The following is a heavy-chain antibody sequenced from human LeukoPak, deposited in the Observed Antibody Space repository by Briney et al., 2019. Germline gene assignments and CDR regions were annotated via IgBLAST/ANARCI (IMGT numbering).Heavy chain of an antibody. Sequence: GKSLRLSCAASGFTFSSHAMHWVRQAPGKGLEWVALISYDGSNKYYADSVKGRFTISRDNSMNTLYLQMNSLRDEDTAVYYCARDQTPFYWGQGSLVTVSS. CDR1: GFTFSSHA. V-gene: IGHV3-30*04. D-gene: IGHD2-15*01. CDR2: ISYDGSNK. CDR3: ARDQTPFY. J-gene: IGHJ4*02.